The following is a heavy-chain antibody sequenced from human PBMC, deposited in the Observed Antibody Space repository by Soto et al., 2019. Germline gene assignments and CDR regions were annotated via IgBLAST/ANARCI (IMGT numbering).Heavy chain of an antibody. D-gene: IGHD3-9*01. CDR3: ARLRYFDWLLFSRWFDP. CDR1: GGSISIYY. Sequence: SDTLSLTCTVSGGSISIYYWSWIRQPPGKGLEWIGYIYYSGSTNYNPSLKSRVTISVDTSKNQFSLKLSSVTAADTAVYYCARLRYFDWLLFSRWFDPWGQGTLVTVSS. V-gene: IGHV4-59*08. CDR2: IYYSGST. J-gene: IGHJ5*02.